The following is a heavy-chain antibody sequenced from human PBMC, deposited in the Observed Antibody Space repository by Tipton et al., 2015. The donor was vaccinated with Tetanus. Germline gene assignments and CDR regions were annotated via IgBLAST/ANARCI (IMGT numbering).Heavy chain of an antibody. CDR1: GASISNSSSY. J-gene: IGHJ4*02. CDR3: AKLCRLRARRNTMLVVVPPGYFDY. V-gene: IGHV4-39*01. Sequence: TLSLTCTVSGASISNSSSYWGWIRQSPGKGLEWIGNIYFSGSTYYNPSLKSRVTISVDTSKNQFSLRLNSVTAAETAVYYCAKLCRLRARRNTMLVVVPPGYFDYWGQGTLVTVSS. D-gene: IGHD3-22*01. CDR2: IYFSGST.